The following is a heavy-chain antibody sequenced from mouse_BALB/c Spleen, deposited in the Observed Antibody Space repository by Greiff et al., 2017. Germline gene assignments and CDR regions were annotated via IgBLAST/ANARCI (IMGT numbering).Heavy chain of an antibody. V-gene: IGHV14-3*02. D-gene: IGHD1-1*01. CDR3: ARSVLLRRESWFAY. J-gene: IGHJ3*01. CDR2: IDPANGNT. CDR1: GFNIKDTY. Sequence: EVQLQQSGAELVKPGASVKLSCTASGFNIKDTYMRWVKQRPEQGLEWIGRIDPANGNTKYDPKFQGKATITADTSSNTAYLQLSSLTSEDTAVYYCARSVLLRRESWFAYWGQGTLVTVSA.